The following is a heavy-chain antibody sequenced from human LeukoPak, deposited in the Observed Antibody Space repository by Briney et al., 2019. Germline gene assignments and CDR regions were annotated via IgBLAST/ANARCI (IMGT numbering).Heavy chain of an antibody. V-gene: IGHV4-34*01. Sequence: PSETLSLTCAVYGGSFSGYYWSWLRQPPGKGLEWIGEINDSGSTNYNPSLKSRVTTSVDTSMNQFSLKLSSVTAADTAEYYCARGLWFGESRPYYYDYWGQGNLVTVST. CDR1: GGSFSGYY. D-gene: IGHD3-10*01. CDR2: INDSGST. CDR3: ARGLWFGESRPYYYDY. J-gene: IGHJ4*02.